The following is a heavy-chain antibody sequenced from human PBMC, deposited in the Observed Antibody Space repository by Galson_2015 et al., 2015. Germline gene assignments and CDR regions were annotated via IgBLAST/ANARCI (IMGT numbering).Heavy chain of an antibody. Sequence: SLRLSCAASGLTFTRYWMHWVRQAPGKGLVWVSRIDSDGTTTVYADSVKGRFTISRDDAKNTLYLHMNSLRAEDTAVYYCTTGAPDYDFWSGYYIGMDYWGPGTLVTVSS. V-gene: IGHV3-74*01. CDR2: IDSDGTTT. CDR3: TTGAPDYDFWSGYYIGMDY. D-gene: IGHD3-3*01. CDR1: GLTFTRYW. J-gene: IGHJ4*02.